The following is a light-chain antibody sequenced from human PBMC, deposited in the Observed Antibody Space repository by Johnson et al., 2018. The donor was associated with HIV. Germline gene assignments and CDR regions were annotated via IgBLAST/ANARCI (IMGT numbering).Light chain of an antibody. Sequence: QSVLTQPPSVSAAPGQKVTISCSGSSSNIGNNYVSWYQQLPGTAPKLLIYDHNKRPSGIPDRFSGSKSGTSATLGITGLQTGDEADYYCGTWDSSLSAGGVFGTGTKVTVL. CDR1: SSNIGNNY. V-gene: IGLV1-51*01. CDR3: GTWDSSLSAGGV. J-gene: IGLJ1*01. CDR2: DHN.